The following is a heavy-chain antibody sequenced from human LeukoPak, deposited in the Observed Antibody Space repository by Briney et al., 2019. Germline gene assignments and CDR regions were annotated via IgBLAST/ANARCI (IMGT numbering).Heavy chain of an antibody. CDR2: IRYDGRNE. CDR1: GFTFSSYG. V-gene: IGHV3-30*02. Sequence: PGGSLRLSCAASGFTFSSYGMHWVRQAPGKGLEWVAFIRYDGRNEYHGDSVKGRFTISRDNSKNMLYLQMNSLRVEDTAVYYCVKDSHFMITSYYMDVWGKGTTVSISS. D-gene: IGHD3-16*01. CDR3: VKDSHFMITSYYMDV. J-gene: IGHJ6*03.